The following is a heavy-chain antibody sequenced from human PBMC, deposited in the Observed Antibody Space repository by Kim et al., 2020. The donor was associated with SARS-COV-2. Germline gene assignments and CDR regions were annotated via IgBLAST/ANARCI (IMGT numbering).Heavy chain of an antibody. V-gene: IGHV3-21*01. D-gene: IGHD3-10*01. CDR1: GFTFSSYS. J-gene: IGHJ3*02. CDR3: ARDPHRGVAPGAFDI. CDR2: ISSSSSYI. Sequence: GGSLRLSCAASGFTFSSYSMNWVRQAPGKGLEWVSSISSSSSYIYYADSVKGRFTISRDNAKHSLYLQMNSLRAEDTAVYYCARDPHRGVAPGAFDIWGQGTMVTVSS.